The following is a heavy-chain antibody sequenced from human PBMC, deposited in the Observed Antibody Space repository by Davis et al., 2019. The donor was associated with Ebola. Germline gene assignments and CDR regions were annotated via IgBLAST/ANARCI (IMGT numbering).Heavy chain of an antibody. D-gene: IGHD2-15*01. CDR2: INPNSGGT. Sequence: ASVQVSCKASGYTFTGYYMHWVRQAPGQGLEWMGWINPNSGGTNYAQKFQGRVTMTRDTSISTAYMELSRLRSDDTAVYYCARAAPLLYCSGGTCYLNYWGQGTLVTVSS. J-gene: IGHJ4*02. CDR3: ARAAPLLYCSGGTCYLNY. CDR1: GYTFTGYY. V-gene: IGHV1-2*02.